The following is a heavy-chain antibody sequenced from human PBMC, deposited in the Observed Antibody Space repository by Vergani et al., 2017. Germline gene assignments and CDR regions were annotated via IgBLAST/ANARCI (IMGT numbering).Heavy chain of an antibody. D-gene: IGHD6-13*01. J-gene: IGHJ4*02. CDR3: AKDPLPHRAGIAAAGTTH. CDR1: GFTFSSYA. V-gene: IGHV3-23*01. Sequence: EVQLLESGGGLVQPGGSLRLSCAASGFTFSSYAMSWVRQAPGKGLEWVSAISGSGGSTYYADSVKGRFTISRDNSKNTLYLQMNSRRAEDTAVYYCAKDPLPHRAGIAAAGTTHWGQGTLVTVSS. CDR2: ISGSGGST.